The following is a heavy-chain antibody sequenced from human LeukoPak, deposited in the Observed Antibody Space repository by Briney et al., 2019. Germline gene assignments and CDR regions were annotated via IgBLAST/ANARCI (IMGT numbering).Heavy chain of an antibody. CDR2: IIPIFGTA. CDR1: GGTFSSYA. V-gene: IGHV1-69*13. Sequence: ASVTVSCKASGGTFSSYAISWVRQAPGQGLEWMGGIIPIFGTANYAQKFQGRVTITADESTSTAYMELSSLRSEDTAAYYCARDLGYCTGGVCYMRLKGYYMDVWGKGTTVTVSS. J-gene: IGHJ6*03. D-gene: IGHD2-8*02. CDR3: ARDLGYCTGGVCYMRLKGYYMDV.